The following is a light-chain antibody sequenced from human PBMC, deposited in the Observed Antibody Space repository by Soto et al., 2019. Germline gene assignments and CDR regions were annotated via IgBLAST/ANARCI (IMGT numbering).Light chain of an antibody. CDR2: GAS. V-gene: IGKV3-20*01. Sequence: EIVLTQSPATLSVSPGEIATLSFSASQSVSSNYLAWYQQNPGQAPRLLIYGASSRATGIPDRFSGSGSGTDFTLTISRLEPEDFAVYYCQQYGSSPITFGQGTRLEI. J-gene: IGKJ5*01. CDR3: QQYGSSPIT. CDR1: QSVSSNY.